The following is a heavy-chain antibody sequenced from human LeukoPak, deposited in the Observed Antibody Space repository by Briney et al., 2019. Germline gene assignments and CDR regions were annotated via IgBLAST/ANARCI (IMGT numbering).Heavy chain of an antibody. J-gene: IGHJ6*03. CDR2: IYTSGST. Sequence: SETLSLTCTVSGGSISSGSYYWSWIRQPAGKGLEWIGHIYTSGSTNYNPSLKSRVTISVDTSKNQFSLKLNSVTAADTAVFYCARSVEGYCSGGSCYYYSYYMDVWGKGTTVTVSS. V-gene: IGHV4-61*09. CDR3: ARSVEGYCSGGSCYYYSYYMDV. CDR1: GGSISSGSYY. D-gene: IGHD2-15*01.